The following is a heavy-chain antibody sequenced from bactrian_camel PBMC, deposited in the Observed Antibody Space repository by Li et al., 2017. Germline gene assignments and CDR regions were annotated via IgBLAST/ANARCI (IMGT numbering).Heavy chain of an antibody. CDR1: GFAFSSYA. CDR3: GTGRFLQDY. CDR2: INSGGGST. Sequence: VQLVESGGGSVQAGGSLRLSCAASGFAFSSYALSWVRQAPGKGLEWVSAINSGGGSTYYADSVKGRFTISRDDVKNTLYLQMDSLNAEDTALYYCGTGRFLQDYWGQGTQVTVS. V-gene: IGHV3S31*01. J-gene: IGHJ4*01. D-gene: IGHD2*01.